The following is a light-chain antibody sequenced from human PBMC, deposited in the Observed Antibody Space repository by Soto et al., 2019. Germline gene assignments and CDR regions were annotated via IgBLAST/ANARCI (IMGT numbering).Light chain of an antibody. J-gene: IGLJ2*01. CDR2: EVS. CDR1: SNDVGDYNF. V-gene: IGLV2-14*01. Sequence: QSVLTQPASVSGSPGQSITISCTGTSNDVGDYNFVSWYQQHPGKAPKLIIYEVSNRPSGVSNRFSGSKSDNTASLTISGLRAEDEADYYCSSYTTTSTLLIFGGGTKLTVL. CDR3: SSYTTTSTLLI.